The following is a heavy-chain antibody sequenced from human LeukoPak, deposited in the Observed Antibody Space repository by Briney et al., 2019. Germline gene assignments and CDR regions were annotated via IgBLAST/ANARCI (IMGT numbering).Heavy chain of an antibody. J-gene: IGHJ4*02. CDR1: GFTFSSYG. D-gene: IGHD3-9*01. Sequence: GGSLRLSCAASGFTFSSYGMHWVRQAPGKGLEWVAVIWYDGSNKYYADSVKGRFTISRDNSKNTLYLQMNSLRAEDTAVYYCARDDTTGYLYFDCWGQGTLVTVSS. CDR2: IWYDGSNK. CDR3: ARDDTTGYLYFDC. V-gene: IGHV3-33*01.